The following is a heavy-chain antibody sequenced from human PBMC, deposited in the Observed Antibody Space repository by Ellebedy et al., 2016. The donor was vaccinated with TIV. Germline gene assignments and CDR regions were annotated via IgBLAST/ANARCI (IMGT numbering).Heavy chain of an antibody. CDR1: GFTFSDHY. V-gene: IGHV3-11*03. Sequence: GESLKISXAASGFTFSDHYMSWIRQAPGKGLECISYITSSGTYTNYADSVKGRFTISRDNAKNSLFLEVNSLRGEDTAVYYCARAVAGSPDYWGQGTLVTVSS. CDR3: ARAVAGSPDY. D-gene: IGHD6-19*01. CDR2: ITSSGTYT. J-gene: IGHJ4*02.